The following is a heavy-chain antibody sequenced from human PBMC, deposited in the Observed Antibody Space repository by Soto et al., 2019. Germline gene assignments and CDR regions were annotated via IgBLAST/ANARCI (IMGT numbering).Heavy chain of an antibody. CDR3: AHIPPLLGYCSGGSCYPMAPPWFDP. Sequence: ASGPTLVNPTQTLTLTCTFSGFSLNTRAVGVGWIRQPPGEALEWLALINWNGDERYSPSLKDRLTITKDTSKNHVVLTMTNIDTVDTAKYYCAHIPPLLGYCSGGSCYPMAPPWFDPWGQGTLVTVSS. CDR1: GFSLNTRAVG. CDR2: INWNGDE. J-gene: IGHJ5*02. D-gene: IGHD2-15*01. V-gene: IGHV2-5*01.